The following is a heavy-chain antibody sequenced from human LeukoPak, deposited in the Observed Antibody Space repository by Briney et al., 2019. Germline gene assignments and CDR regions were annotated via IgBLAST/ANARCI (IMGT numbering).Heavy chain of an antibody. CDR1: GFSFSDYA. Sequence: GGSLRLSCVASGFSFSDYAMSWVRKSPGQGLQWVSVINDRSNFKVYADSVRGRFIISRDNSQNTLYLEMNSLRADDTAIYYCAKDHFTGGDYGDYFDLWGQGVLVTVSS. J-gene: IGHJ4*02. CDR2: INDRSNFK. D-gene: IGHD3-16*01. V-gene: IGHV3-23*01. CDR3: AKDHFTGGDYGDYFDL.